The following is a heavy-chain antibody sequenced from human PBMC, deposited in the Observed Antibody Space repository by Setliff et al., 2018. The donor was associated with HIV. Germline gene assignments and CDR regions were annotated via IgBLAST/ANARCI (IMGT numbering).Heavy chain of an antibody. CDR3: AREAEQDYDVVTETLVEGAYIQF. Sequence: SETLSLTCTVSGASLNSGSYFWSWVRQPAGKGLEWIGRIYTSGDTNYNPSLKSRVTISMDTSKRQFSLKLRSVTAADTAVYYCAREAEQDYDVVTETLVEGAYIQFWGQGSLVTVSS. J-gene: IGHJ1*01. CDR2: IYTSGDT. CDR1: GASLNSGSYF. V-gene: IGHV4-61*02. D-gene: IGHD3-9*01.